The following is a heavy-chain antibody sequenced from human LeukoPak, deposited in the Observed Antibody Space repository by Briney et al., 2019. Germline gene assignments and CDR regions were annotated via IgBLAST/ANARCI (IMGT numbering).Heavy chain of an antibody. CDR3: TSIYSSGWFNDAFDI. CDR2: IRSKANSYAT. V-gene: IGHV3-73*01. D-gene: IGHD6-19*01. J-gene: IGHJ3*02. Sequence: GGSLRLSCAASGFTFSGSAMHWVRQASGKGLEWVGRIRSKANSYATAYAASVKGRFTISRDDPKNTAYLQMNSLKTEDTAVYYCTSIYSSGWFNDAFDIWGQGTMVTVSS. CDR1: GFTFSGSA.